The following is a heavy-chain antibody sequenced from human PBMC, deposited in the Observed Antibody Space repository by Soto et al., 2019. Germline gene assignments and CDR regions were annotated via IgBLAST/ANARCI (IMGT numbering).Heavy chain of an antibody. D-gene: IGHD2-21*01. CDR1: GFIVSSNY. J-gene: IGHJ3*02. Sequence: PGGFLRLSCAASGFIVSSNYMSWVRQAPGKGLEWVSVIYSGGSTYYADSVKGRFTISRDNSKNTLYLQMNSLRAEDTAVYYCAKDLPRGGDCYFAFDIWGQGTMVTVSS. CDR3: AKDLPRGGDCYFAFDI. V-gene: IGHV3-53*01. CDR2: IYSGGST.